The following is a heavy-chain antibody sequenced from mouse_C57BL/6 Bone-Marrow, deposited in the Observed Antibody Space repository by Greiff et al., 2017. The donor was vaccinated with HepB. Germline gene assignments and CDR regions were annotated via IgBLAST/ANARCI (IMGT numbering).Heavy chain of an antibody. Sequence: EVHLVESGGGLVQPKGSLKLSCAASGCSFNTYAMNWVRQAPGKGLEWVARIRSKSNNYATYYADSVKDRFTISRDDSESMLYLQMNNLKTEDTAMYYCVRPGPLWDDYAMDYWGQGTSVTVSS. J-gene: IGHJ4*01. CDR2: IRSKSNNYAT. D-gene: IGHD4-1*01. CDR3: VRPGPLWDDYAMDY. V-gene: IGHV10-1*01. CDR1: GCSFNTYA.